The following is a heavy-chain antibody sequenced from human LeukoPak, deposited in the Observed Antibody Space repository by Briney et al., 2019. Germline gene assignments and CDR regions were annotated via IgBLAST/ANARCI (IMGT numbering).Heavy chain of an antibody. Sequence: SETLSLTCTVSGGSISSNYWSWIRQPAGKGLEYIGRIYSSGNTSYNPSLKSRVTMSVDTSKNQFSPLLHSVTAADTAVYYCARVWLSSGSYWYFDFWGRGTLVIVSS. CDR1: GGSISSNY. V-gene: IGHV4-4*07. CDR3: ARVWLSSGSYWYFDF. CDR2: IYSSGNT. D-gene: IGHD3-22*01. J-gene: IGHJ2*01.